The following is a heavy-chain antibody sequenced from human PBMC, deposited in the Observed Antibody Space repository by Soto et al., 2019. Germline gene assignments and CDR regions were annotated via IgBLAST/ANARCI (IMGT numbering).Heavy chain of an antibody. J-gene: IGHJ6*02. D-gene: IGHD6-13*01. CDR2: LSTSGSTM. CDR1: GFTLRSYG. CDR3: ARENSPAGLDV. V-gene: IGHV3-48*04. Sequence: GGSLRLSCTASGFTLRSYGIHWVRQAPGKGLEWVSYLSTSGSTMYYADSVKGRFTISRDNAKNSLFLQMNSLRAEDTAVYYCARENSPAGLDVWGQGTTVTVS.